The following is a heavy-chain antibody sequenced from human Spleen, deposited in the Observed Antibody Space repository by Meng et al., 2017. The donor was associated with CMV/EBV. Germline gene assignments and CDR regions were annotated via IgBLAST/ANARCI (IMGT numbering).Heavy chain of an antibody. Sequence: LSCTVSGGSISSYYWSWIRQPPGKGLEWIGYIYYSGSTNYNPSLKSRVTISVDTSKNQFSLKLSSVTAADTAVYYCARGTSIAAQIPRKTRRGNWFDPWGQGTLVTVSS. CDR3: ARGTSIAAQIPRKTRRGNWFDP. V-gene: IGHV4-59*01. D-gene: IGHD6-6*01. J-gene: IGHJ5*02. CDR2: IYYSGST. CDR1: GGSISSYY.